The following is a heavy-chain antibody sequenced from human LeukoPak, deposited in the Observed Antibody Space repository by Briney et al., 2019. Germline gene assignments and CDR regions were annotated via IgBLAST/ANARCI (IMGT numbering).Heavy chain of an antibody. V-gene: IGHV5-51*01. CDR3: ARSPTPDSSGYYSDY. J-gene: IGHJ4*02. Sequence: GASLKISCKGSGYSLTSYWIGWVRQMPGKGLEWMGIIYPGDSDTRYSPSFQGQVTISADKSISTAYLQWSSLKASDTAMYYCARSPTPDSSGYYSDYWGQGTLVTVSS. CDR2: IYPGDSDT. CDR1: GYSLTSYW. D-gene: IGHD3-22*01.